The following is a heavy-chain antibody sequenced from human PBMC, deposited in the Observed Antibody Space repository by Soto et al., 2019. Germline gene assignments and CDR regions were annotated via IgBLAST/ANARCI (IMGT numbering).Heavy chain of an antibody. CDR1: GYTFTSYG. J-gene: IGHJ5*02. D-gene: IGHD3-16*02. CDR3: AGAPYDYVWGSYRSFNWFDP. CDR2: ISAYNGNT. Sequence: QVQLVQSGAEVKKPGASVKVSCKASGYTFTSYGISWVRQAPGQGLEWMGWISAYNGNTNYAQKLQGRVTMTTDTSTVPAYMALRSLRSDDTAVYYCAGAPYDYVWGSYRSFNWFDPWGQGTLVTVSS. V-gene: IGHV1-18*01.